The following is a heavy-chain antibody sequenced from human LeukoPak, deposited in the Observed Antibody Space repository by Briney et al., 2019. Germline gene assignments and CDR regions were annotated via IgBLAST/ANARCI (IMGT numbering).Heavy chain of an antibody. V-gene: IGHV3-53*01. CDR3: ARDSHHSGSRNY. CDR1: GFTVSSNY. Sequence: GGSLRLSCTVSGFTVSSNYMSWVRQAPGKGLEWVSVIYSGGSTYYADSVKGRFTISRDNSKNTLYLQMNSLRAEDTAVYYCARDSHHSGSRNYWGQGTLVTVSS. CDR2: IYSGGST. D-gene: IGHD3-10*01. J-gene: IGHJ4*02.